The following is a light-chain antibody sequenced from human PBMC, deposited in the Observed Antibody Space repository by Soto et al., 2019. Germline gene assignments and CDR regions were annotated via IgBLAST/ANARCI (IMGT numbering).Light chain of an antibody. CDR1: DSISSY. Sequence: DIHMTQSPSSLSAAVGDSITITCRASDSISSYVNGYQQKSGQAAKLLIYAASSLRSGVPSRFSGTGSGTDFTLTITSLQPEDCASYHCQQSYRTPPTFGQGTKVDIK. CDR2: AAS. V-gene: IGKV1-39*01. J-gene: IGKJ2*01. CDR3: QQSYRTPPT.